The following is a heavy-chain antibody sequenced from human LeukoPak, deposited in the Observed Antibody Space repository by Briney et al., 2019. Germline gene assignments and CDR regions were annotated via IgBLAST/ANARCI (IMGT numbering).Heavy chain of an antibody. CDR1: GFTFSSYS. CDR2: ISSSSSYI. J-gene: IGHJ4*02. Sequence: GGSLRLSCAASGFTFSSYSMNWVRQAPGKGLEWVSSISSSSSYIYHADSVKGRFTISRDNAKNSLYLQMNSLRAEDTAVYYCASFASNLIGLDYWGQGTLVTVSS. D-gene: IGHD3-16*02. V-gene: IGHV3-21*01. CDR3: ASFASNLIGLDY.